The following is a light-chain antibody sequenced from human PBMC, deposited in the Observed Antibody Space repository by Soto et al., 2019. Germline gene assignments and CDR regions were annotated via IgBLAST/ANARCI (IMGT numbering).Light chain of an antibody. J-gene: IGKJ4*01. CDR1: QGVSSY. V-gene: IGKV3-11*01. CDR2: GAS. CDR3: EQRSNWPFT. Sequence: EIVLTQSPATLSLSPWDRATLSCRASQGVSSYCACYQQKPGHAPRLLIYGASNRATGIPARFSGSGSETAFTLTISSILPDDCAVYFGEQRSNWPFTLGGGTRVEIK.